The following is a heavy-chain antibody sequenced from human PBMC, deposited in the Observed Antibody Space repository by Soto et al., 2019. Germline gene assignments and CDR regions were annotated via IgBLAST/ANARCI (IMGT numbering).Heavy chain of an antibody. V-gene: IGHV4-59*01. CDR3: ARGGGSSDV. Sequence: QVQLQESGPGLVKPSETLSLTCTVSGGSISSNSWDWIRQPPGKRLEWIGIINYSGSTNYNPSLQSRVTISVDTSKNQFSLKLTSVTAADTAVYYCARGGGSSDVWGQGILVTVSS. CDR1: GGSISSNS. J-gene: IGHJ4*02. CDR2: INYSGST. D-gene: IGHD2-2*01.